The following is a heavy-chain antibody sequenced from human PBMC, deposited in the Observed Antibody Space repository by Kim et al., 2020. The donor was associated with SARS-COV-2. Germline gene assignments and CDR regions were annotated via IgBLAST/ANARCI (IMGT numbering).Heavy chain of an antibody. V-gene: IGHV4-34*01. CDR2: INHSGST. CDR1: GGSFSGYY. J-gene: IGHJ6*01. D-gene: IGHD3-10*01. Sequence: SETLSLTCAVYGGSFSGYYWSWIRQPPGKGLEWIGEINHSGSTNYNPSLKSRVTISVDTSKNQFSLKLSSVTAADTAVYYCARLMVRGVTWSNYYYYGM. CDR3: ARLMVRGVTWSNYYYYGM.